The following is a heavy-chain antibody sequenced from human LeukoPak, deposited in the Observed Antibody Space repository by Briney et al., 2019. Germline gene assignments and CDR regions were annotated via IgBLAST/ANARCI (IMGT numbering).Heavy chain of an antibody. V-gene: IGHV4-59*12. CDR2: ISYSGTT. D-gene: IGHD6-19*01. J-gene: IGHJ4*02. CDR1: GASFTNYY. CDR3: ACHSGWSGPSE. Sequence: PSETLSLTCTVSGASFTNYYWSWVRQPPGKGLEWFGYISYSGTTNYNPSLKSRLTISVDKSKNQFSLKLSSVTAADTAVYYCACHSGWSGPSEWGQGTLVTVSS.